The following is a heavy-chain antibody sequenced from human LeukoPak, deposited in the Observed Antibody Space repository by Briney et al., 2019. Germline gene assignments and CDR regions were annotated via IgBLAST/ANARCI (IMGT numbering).Heavy chain of an antibody. CDR3: ARKYASGTYGAFDY. CDR1: GFSFSMYS. CDR2: ISDNGAVT. V-gene: IGHV3-23*01. Sequence: SGGSLRLSCAASGFSFSMYSMSWIRQAPGKGLEWVSVISDNGAVTFYGDSVKGRFTISRDNSKNTLYLQMSSLRVEDTAVYYCARKYASGTYGAFDYWGQGTLVTVSS. J-gene: IGHJ4*02. D-gene: IGHD3-10*01.